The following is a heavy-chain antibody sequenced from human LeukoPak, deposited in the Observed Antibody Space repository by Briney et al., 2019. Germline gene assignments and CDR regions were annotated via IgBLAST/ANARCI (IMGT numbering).Heavy chain of an antibody. J-gene: IGHJ3*02. CDR2: IKQDGSEK. Sequence: GGSLRLSCAASGFTFSRYWMSWVRQAPGKGLEWVANIKQDGSEKYHVDSVKGRFTISRDNAKNSLYLQMNSLRAEDTAVYYCTRVADIWGQGTMVTVSS. V-gene: IGHV3-7*01. CDR1: GFTFSRYW. CDR3: TRVADI.